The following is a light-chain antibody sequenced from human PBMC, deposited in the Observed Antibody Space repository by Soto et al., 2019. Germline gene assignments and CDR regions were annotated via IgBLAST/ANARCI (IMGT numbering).Light chain of an antibody. CDR1: QSVLYSSNNQNY. Sequence: DIVMTQSPESLPVSLGERATINCKSSQSVLYSSNNQNYLAWYQHKPGQPPKLLFYWASARQSGVPDRFSGSGSGTDFTLTISSREAEDVAVYYCQQYYNPPWTFGQGTKLEIK. V-gene: IGKV4-1*01. J-gene: IGKJ1*01. CDR2: WAS. CDR3: QQYYNPPWT.